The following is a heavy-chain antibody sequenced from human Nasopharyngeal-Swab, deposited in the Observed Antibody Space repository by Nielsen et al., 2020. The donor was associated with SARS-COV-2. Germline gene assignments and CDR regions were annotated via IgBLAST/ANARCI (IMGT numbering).Heavy chain of an antibody. CDR3: TGREIVVVTTGAFDI. CDR2: IRSKAYGGTT. J-gene: IGHJ3*02. CDR1: GFTFGDYA. V-gene: IGHV3-49*04. D-gene: IGHD3-22*01. Sequence: GGSLRLSCTASGFTFGDYAMSWVRQAPGKGLEWVGFIRSKAYGGTTEYAAFVKGRFTISRDDSKSIAYLQMNSLKTEDTAVYYCTGREIVVVTTGAFDIWGQGTMVTVSS.